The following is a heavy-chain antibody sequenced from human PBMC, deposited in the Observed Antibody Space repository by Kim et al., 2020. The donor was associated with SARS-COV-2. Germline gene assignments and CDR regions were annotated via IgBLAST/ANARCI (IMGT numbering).Heavy chain of an antibody. J-gene: IGHJ4*02. V-gene: IGHV3-21*01. CDR1: GFTFSSYS. Sequence: GGSLRLSCAGSGFTFSSYSMNWVRQAPGKGLEWVSSISSSSSYIYYADSVKGRFTISRDNAKNSLYLQMNSLRAEDTAVYYCARVRSSGWDYFDYWGQGTLVTVSS. D-gene: IGHD6-19*01. CDR3: ARVRSSGWDYFDY. CDR2: ISSSSSYI.